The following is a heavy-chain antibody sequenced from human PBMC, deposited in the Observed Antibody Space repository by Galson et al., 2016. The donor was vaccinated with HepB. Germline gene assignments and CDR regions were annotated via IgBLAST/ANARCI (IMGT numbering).Heavy chain of an antibody. CDR3: AKDGGFWSGYLDS. CDR1: GFTFSRYA. Sequence: SLRLSCAASGFTFSRYAMSWVRQAPGKGLEWVATISYDGSNKYYADSVKGRFTISRDNSKNTLFLQMNSLRAEDTAVYYCAKDGGFWSGYLDSWGQGALVSVSS. V-gene: IGHV3-30*04. D-gene: IGHD3-3*01. J-gene: IGHJ4*02. CDR2: ISYDGSNK.